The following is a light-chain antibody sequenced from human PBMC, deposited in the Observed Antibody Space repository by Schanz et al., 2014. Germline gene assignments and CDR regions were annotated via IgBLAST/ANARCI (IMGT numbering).Light chain of an antibody. CDR2: DVT. CDR3: QSYGSYSV. J-gene: IGLJ1*01. V-gene: IGLV2-14*01. CDR1: SSDIGSYNY. Sequence: QSALTQPASVSGSPGQSITISCTGTSSDIGSYNYVSWYQQYPGEAPKLIIYDVTYRPSGVSHRFSGSKSGNTASLTISGLQAEDEADYYCQSYGSYSVFGTGTKLTVL.